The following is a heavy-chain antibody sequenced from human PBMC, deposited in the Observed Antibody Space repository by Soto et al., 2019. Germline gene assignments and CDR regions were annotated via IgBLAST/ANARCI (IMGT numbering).Heavy chain of an antibody. CDR2: IYYSGST. Sequence: QVQLQESGPGLVKPSQTLSLTCTVSGGSISSGGYYWSWIRQHPGKGLEWIGYIYYSGSTYYNPSLKSRVTISVDTSKNQFSLKLSSVTAAETAVYYWARGLGSSWYSMVFAEYWGQGTLVTVSS. D-gene: IGHD6-13*01. CDR3: ARGLGSSWYSMVFAEY. J-gene: IGHJ4*02. CDR1: GGSISSGGYY. V-gene: IGHV4-31*03.